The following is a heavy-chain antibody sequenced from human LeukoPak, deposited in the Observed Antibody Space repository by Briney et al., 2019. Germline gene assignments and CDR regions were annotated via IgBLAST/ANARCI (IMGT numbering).Heavy chain of an antibody. V-gene: IGHV3-30*18. J-gene: IGHJ5*02. D-gene: IGHD2-2*01. CDR1: GFTFSSYG. CDR2: ISYDGSNK. Sequence: PGGSLRLSCAASGFTFSSYGMPWVRQAPGKGLEWVAVISYDGSNKYYADSVKGRFTISRDNSKNTLYLQMNSLRAEDTAVYYCAKDGSTSWNWFDPWGQGTLVTVSS. CDR3: AKDGSTSWNWFDP.